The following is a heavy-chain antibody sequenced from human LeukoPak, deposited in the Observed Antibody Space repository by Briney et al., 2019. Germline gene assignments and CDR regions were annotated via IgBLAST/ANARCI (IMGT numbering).Heavy chain of an antibody. CDR3: ARTTTGIAVYYFDY. D-gene: IGHD6-19*01. CDR1: GGSISSSNW. J-gene: IGHJ4*02. V-gene: IGHV4-4*02. Sequence: PSETLSLTCAVSGGSISSSNWWNWVRQPPGKGLEWIGGIYHSGSTNYNPSLKSRVTISVDKSKNQFSLKLSSVTAADTAVYYCARTTTGIAVYYFDYWGQGTLVTVSS. CDR2: IYHSGST.